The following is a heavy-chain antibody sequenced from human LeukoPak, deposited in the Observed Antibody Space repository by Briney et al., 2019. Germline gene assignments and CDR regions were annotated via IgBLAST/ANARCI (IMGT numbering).Heavy chain of an antibody. D-gene: IGHD3-10*01. CDR1: GFTFSSYW. CDR2: INSDGSST. Sequence: PGGSLRLSCAASGFTFSSYWMHWVRQAPGKGLVWVSRINSDGSSTSYADSVKGRFTISRDNAKNSLYLQMNSLRDEDTAVYYCAREYYGSGSSRIDYWGQGTLVTVSS. CDR3: AREYYGSGSSRIDY. J-gene: IGHJ4*02. V-gene: IGHV3-74*01.